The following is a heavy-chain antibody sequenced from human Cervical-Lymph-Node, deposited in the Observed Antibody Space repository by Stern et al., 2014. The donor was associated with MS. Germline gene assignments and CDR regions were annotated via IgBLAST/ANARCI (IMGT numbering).Heavy chain of an antibody. D-gene: IGHD2-15*01. CDR2: INPSGAT. V-gene: IGHV1-46*02. J-gene: IGHJ6*02. CDR3: AVRYCSGGRCYSVPDV. CDR1: EYTHNNYL. Sequence: VQLVESGSEVKKPGASVKVSCKASEYTHNNYLIHWVRQAPGQRPYWMGVINPSGATNYEQKGQDRVTMTTDASTSPLYSDQSRLRSEDTAVYYCAVRYCSGGRCYSVPDVWGQGTTVIVSS.